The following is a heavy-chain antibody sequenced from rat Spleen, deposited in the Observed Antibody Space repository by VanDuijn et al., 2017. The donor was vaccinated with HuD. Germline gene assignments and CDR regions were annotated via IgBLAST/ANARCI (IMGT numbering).Heavy chain of an antibody. D-gene: IGHD3-3*01. V-gene: IGHV5-29*01. CDR2: ISYDGSST. J-gene: IGHJ2*01. CDR1: GFTFSNYG. Sequence: EVQLVESGGGLVQPGRSLKLSCAASGFTFSNYGMAWVRQAPTKGLEWVATISYDGSSTYYRDSVKGRFTISRDNAKSTLYLQMDSLRSEDTATYYCARHMLQCPVLDYWGQGVMVTVSS. CDR3: ARHMLQCPVLDY.